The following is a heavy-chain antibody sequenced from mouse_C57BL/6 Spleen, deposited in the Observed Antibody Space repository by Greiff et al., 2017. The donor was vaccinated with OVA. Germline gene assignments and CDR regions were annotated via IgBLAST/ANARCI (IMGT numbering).Heavy chain of an antibody. D-gene: IGHD4-1*01. CDR2: IRSKSSNYAT. J-gene: IGHJ3*01. Sequence: EVKLVESGGGLVQPKGSLKLSCAASGFTFNTYAMHWVRQAPGKGLEWVGRIRSKSSNYATYYADSVKDRFTISRDDSQSMLYLQMNNLKTEDTAMYYCVRDSELGPLAYWGQGTLVTVSA. CDR3: VRDSELGPLAY. CDR1: GFTFNTYA. V-gene: IGHV10-3*01.